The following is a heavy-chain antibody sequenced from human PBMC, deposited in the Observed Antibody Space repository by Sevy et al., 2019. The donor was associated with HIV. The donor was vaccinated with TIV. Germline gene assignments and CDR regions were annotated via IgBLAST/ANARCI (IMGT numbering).Heavy chain of an antibody. V-gene: IGHV4-4*07. CDR2: IYTSGST. CDR3: ARGQWLVHDY. Sequence: SESLSLTCTVSGGSISSYYWSWIRQPAGKGLEWIGRIYTSGSTYYNPSLKSRVTISVDTSKNQFSLKLSSVTAADTAVYYCARGQWLVHDYWGQGTLVTVSS. D-gene: IGHD6-19*01. J-gene: IGHJ4*02. CDR1: GGSISSYY.